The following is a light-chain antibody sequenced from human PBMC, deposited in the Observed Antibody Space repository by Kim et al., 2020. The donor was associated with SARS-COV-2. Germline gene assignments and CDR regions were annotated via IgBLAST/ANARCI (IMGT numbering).Light chain of an antibody. V-gene: IGKV1-39*01. Sequence: DIQMTQSPSSLPASVGDRVTITCRASQSVVNYLNWYQEKPGKAPKLLIYGTSSLHSGVPSRFSGSGSGTEFTLTISSLQPEDFATYYCQQTYNPPRTFGQGTKVDIK. CDR1: QSVVNY. CDR2: GTS. CDR3: QQTYNPPRT. J-gene: IGKJ1*01.